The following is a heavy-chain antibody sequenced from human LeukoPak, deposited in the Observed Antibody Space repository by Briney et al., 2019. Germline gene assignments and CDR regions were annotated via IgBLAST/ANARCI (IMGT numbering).Heavy chain of an antibody. V-gene: IGHV1-18*01. Sequence: GASVKVSCKASGYTFTSYGISWVRQAPGQGLEWMGWISAYNGNTNYAQKLQGRVTMTTDTSTSTAYMELRSLRSDDTAVYYCARVVSSSWYEAGWFDPWGQGTLVTVSS. CDR3: ARVVSSSWYEAGWFDP. CDR2: ISAYNGNT. D-gene: IGHD6-13*01. J-gene: IGHJ5*02. CDR1: GYTFTSYG.